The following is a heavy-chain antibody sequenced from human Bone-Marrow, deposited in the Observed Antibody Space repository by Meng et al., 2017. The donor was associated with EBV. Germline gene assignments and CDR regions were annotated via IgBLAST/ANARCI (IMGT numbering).Heavy chain of an antibody. Sequence: GPLPGSGPGCGKPSQTLSPTRAVSGGSISSGGYCWSWIRQPPGKGLEWIGYIYYSGSTYYNPSLKSRVTISVDTSKNQFSLKLSSVTATDTAVYYCARGSMLRGVITWFGPWGQGTLVTVSS. V-gene: IGHV4-30-4*01. CDR2: IYYSGST. D-gene: IGHD3-10*01. CDR1: GGSISSGGYC. J-gene: IGHJ5*02. CDR3: ARGSMLRGVITWFGP.